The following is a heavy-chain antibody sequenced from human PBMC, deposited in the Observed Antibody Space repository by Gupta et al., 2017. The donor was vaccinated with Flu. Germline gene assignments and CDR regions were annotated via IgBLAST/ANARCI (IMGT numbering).Heavy chain of an antibody. CDR2: ISGTGSTT. CDR1: GFTFISYA. D-gene: IGHD2-2*01. CDR3: VKDMRF. V-gene: IGHV3-23*01. Sequence: EVQLLESGGGLVQPGGSLRLSCATSGFTFISYAMSWVRQAPGKGLEWVSAISGTGSTTYYADSVKGRFTITRDNSKSTLYMQMNSLRAEDTAVYYCVKDMRFWGQGTLVTVSS. J-gene: IGHJ4*02.